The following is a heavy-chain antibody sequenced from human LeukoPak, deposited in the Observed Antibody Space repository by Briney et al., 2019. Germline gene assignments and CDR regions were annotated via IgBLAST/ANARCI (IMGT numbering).Heavy chain of an antibody. J-gene: IGHJ4*02. V-gene: IGHV1-2*02. Sequence: ASVKVSCKASGYTFTGYYMHWVRQAPGQGLEWMGWINPNSGGTNYAQKFQGRVTMTRNTSISTAYMELSSLRSEDTAVYYCARSIAAAGYDYWGQGTLVTVSS. CDR1: GYTFTGYY. CDR3: ARSIAAAGYDY. D-gene: IGHD6-13*01. CDR2: INPNSGGT.